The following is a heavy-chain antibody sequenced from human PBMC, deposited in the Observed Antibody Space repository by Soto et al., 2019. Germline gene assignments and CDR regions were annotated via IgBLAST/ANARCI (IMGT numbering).Heavy chain of an antibody. Sequence: SETLSLTCSVSGASLSSSGSYWTWIRQVPVRGLEWIGYVSNNETSSYHPSLESRITINPDTSKNQFSLQLNSVTPEDTAVYYCARLVGLRYYYGMDVWGQGTTVTVS. CDR3: ARLVGLRYYYGMDV. D-gene: IGHD6-6*01. CDR1: GASLSSSGSY. J-gene: IGHJ6*02. V-gene: IGHV4-31*03. CDR2: VSNNETS.